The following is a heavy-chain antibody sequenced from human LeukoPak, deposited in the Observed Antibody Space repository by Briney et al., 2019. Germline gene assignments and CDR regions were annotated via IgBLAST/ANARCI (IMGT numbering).Heavy chain of an antibody. Sequence: QAGGSLRLSCAASGFTFRSYAMSWVRQAPGKGLEWVSAISGSGDTTYYADSVKGRITISRDNSKNTLFLQMNSLRAEDTAVYYCAKDRSSSWPHYYYGLDVWGQGTTVTVSS. CDR2: ISGSGDTT. D-gene: IGHD6-13*01. J-gene: IGHJ6*02. CDR3: AKDRSSSWPHYYYGLDV. V-gene: IGHV3-23*01. CDR1: GFTFRSYA.